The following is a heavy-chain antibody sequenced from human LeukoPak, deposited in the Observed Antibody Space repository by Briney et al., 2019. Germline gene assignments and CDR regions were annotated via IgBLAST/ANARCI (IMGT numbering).Heavy chain of an antibody. Sequence: SGPTLVNPTQTLTLTCTFSGFSLSTSGVGVGWIRQPPGKGLEWLALICWNDDKYYSPSLKSRLTITKDTSKNQVVLTMTNMDPVDTGTYYCVHRRYDSSGVNWFDRWGQGTQVTVSS. CDR2: ICWNDDK. J-gene: IGHJ5*02. CDR1: GFSLSTSGVG. D-gene: IGHD3-22*01. CDR3: VHRRYDSSGVNWFDR. V-gene: IGHV2-5*01.